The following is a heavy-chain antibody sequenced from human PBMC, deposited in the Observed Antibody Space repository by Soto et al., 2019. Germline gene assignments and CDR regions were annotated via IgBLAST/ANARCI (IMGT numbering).Heavy chain of an antibody. CDR1: GYTFTSYD. CDR3: ARDIQDIVVVPADIGGYFDY. Sequence: ASVKVSXKASGYTFTSYDINWVRQATGQGLEWTGWMNPNSGNTGYAQKFQGRVTITANASTSTAYMELSSLRSEDTAVYYCARDIQDIVVVPADIGGYFDYWGQGTLVTVSS. CDR2: MNPNSGNT. J-gene: IGHJ4*02. D-gene: IGHD2-2*01. V-gene: IGHV1-8*01.